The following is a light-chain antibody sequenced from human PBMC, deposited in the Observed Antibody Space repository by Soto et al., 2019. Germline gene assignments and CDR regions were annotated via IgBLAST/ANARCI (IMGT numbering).Light chain of an antibody. V-gene: IGKV3-20*01. CDR1: QSVSSN. Sequence: EIVITQSPATLSVSTGERATLSCRASQSVSSNLAWYQQKPGQAPRLLIYGASSRATGIPDRFSGSGSGTDFTLTISRLEPEDFAVYYCQLYGISPHFGQGTRLEIK. CDR2: GAS. CDR3: QLYGISPH. J-gene: IGKJ5*01.